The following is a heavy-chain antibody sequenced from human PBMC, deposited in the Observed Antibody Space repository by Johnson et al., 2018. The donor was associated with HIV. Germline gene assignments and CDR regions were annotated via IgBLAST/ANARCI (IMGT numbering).Heavy chain of an antibody. V-gene: IGHV3-66*01. CDR3: ARMTTTVSHHDAFDI. D-gene: IGHD4-17*01. Sequence: EVQLVESGGGLVQPGGSLRLSCAASGFTVRSNYMSWVRQAPGKGLEWVSLIYRGDTTYYDASVKGRFTISRDNSKNTLYLQMTSLRAEDTAVYYCARMTTTVSHHDAFDIWGQGTMVTVSS. J-gene: IGHJ3*02. CDR1: GFTVRSNY. CDR2: IYRGDTT.